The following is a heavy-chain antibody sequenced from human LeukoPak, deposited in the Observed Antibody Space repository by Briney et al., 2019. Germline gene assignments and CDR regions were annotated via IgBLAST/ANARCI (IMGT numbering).Heavy chain of an antibody. CDR1: GFTFSTYA. V-gene: IGHV3-23*01. D-gene: IGHD1-26*01. CDR3: AIDVGATNWFDT. Sequence: GGSLRLSCAASGFTFSTYAMNWVRQAPGKGLEWVSGISGSGGSTYYADSVKGRFTISRDNSKNTLYLQMNSLRAEDTAVYYCAIDVGATNWFDTWGQGTLVTVSS. J-gene: IGHJ5*02. CDR2: ISGSGGST.